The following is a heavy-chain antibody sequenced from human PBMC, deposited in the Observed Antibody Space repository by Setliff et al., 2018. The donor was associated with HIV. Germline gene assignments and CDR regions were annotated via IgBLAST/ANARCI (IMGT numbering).Heavy chain of an antibody. CDR2: IYYSGST. CDR3: ARVVYTYYYMDV. D-gene: IGHD2-15*01. Sequence: SETLSLTCSVSGGSISSYYWSWIRQPPGKGLEWIGYIYYSGSTYYSPSLKSRLMISVDTSKNRFSLNMTSVTAADTAVYFCARVVYTYYYMDVWGKGTTVTVSS. J-gene: IGHJ6*03. V-gene: IGHV4-59*08. CDR1: GGSISSYY.